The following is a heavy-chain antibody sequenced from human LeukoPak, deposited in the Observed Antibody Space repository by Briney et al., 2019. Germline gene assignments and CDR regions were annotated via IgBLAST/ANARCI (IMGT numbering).Heavy chain of an antibody. CDR2: IYHSGST. J-gene: IGHJ4*02. D-gene: IGHD6-13*01. V-gene: IGHV4-38-2*01. Sequence: SETLSLTYAVSGYSISSGYYWGWIRQPPGKGLEWIGSIYHSGSTYYNPSLKSRVTISVDTSKNQFSLKLSSVTAADTAVYYCARLIAAAGTSWGQGTLVTVSS. CDR3: ARLIAAAGTS. CDR1: GYSISSGYY.